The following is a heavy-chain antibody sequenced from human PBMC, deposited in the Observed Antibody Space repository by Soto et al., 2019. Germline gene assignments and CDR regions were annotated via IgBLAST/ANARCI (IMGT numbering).Heavy chain of an antibody. CDR1: GYTFTSYD. V-gene: IGHV1-8*01. Sequence: QVQLVQSGAEVKKPGASVKVSCKASGYTFTSYDINWVRQATGQGLEWMGWMNPNSGNTGYAQKFQGRVTMTRNTXXSTAYMELSSLRSEDTAVYYCARAATVTTTLPFDYWGQGTLVTVSS. CDR2: MNPNSGNT. D-gene: IGHD4-17*01. CDR3: ARAATVTTTLPFDY. J-gene: IGHJ4*02.